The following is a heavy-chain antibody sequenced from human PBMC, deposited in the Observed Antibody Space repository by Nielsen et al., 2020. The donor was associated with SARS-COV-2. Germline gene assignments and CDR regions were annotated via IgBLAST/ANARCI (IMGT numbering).Heavy chain of an antibody. CDR1: GYSFNSYW. J-gene: IGHJ3*02. Sequence: GGSLRLSCKGSGYSFNSYWISWVRQMPGKGLEWMGRIDPSDSYTNYSPSFQGHVTISADKSISTAYLQWSSLKASDTAMYYCARDDYSKRFDIWGQGTMVTVSS. D-gene: IGHD4-11*01. CDR3: ARDDYSKRFDI. CDR2: IDPSDSYT. V-gene: IGHV5-10-1*01.